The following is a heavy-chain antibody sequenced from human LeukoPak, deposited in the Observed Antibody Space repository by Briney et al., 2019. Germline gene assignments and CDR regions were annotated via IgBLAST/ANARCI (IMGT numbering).Heavy chain of an antibody. CDR3: AKAASKRTDYGDYAFYYYMDV. V-gene: IGHV3-66*02. Sequence: GGSLRLSCAASEFSFGSNYMTWVRQAPGKGLEWVSLIYSGGSTYYSDSVKGRFTISRDDSKNTLYLQMNSLRAEDTAVYYCAKAASKRTDYGDYAFYYYMDVWGKGTTVTISS. D-gene: IGHD4-17*01. J-gene: IGHJ6*03. CDR2: IYSGGST. CDR1: EFSFGSNY.